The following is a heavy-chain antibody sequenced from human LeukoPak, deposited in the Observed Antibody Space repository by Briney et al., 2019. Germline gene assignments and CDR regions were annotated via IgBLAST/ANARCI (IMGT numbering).Heavy chain of an antibody. Sequence: GGSLRLSCAASGFTFSSYAMSWVRQAPGKGLEWVSAISGSGGSTYYADSVKGRFTISRDNSKNTLYLQMNSPRAEDTAVYYCAKAALNYYDSSAFDYWGQGTLVTVSS. D-gene: IGHD3-22*01. CDR3: AKAALNYYDSSAFDY. CDR2: ISGSGGST. CDR1: GFTFSSYA. J-gene: IGHJ4*02. V-gene: IGHV3-23*01.